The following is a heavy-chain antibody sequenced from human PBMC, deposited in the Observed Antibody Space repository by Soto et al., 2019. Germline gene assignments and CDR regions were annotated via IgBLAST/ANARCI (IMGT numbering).Heavy chain of an antibody. CDR2: IDPADSCI. Sequence: PGESLKISCKGSGYSFTTYWITWVRQIPGKGLEWMGRIDPADSCINYSPSFRGHVTISADKSISTSYLKWTGLRASDTAIYYCATSGPSGTYSYYYYTDVWGQGTTVTVSS. J-gene: IGHJ6*02. D-gene: IGHD3-10*01. CDR3: ATSGPSGTYSYYYYTDV. V-gene: IGHV5-10-1*01. CDR1: GYSFTTYW.